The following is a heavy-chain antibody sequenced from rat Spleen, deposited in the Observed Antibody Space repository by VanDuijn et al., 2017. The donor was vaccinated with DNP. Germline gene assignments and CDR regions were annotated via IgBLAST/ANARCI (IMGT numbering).Heavy chain of an antibody. CDR2: INTGSGGT. CDR3: AREEQLSLYYAMDA. J-gene: IGHJ4*01. V-gene: IGHV1-43*01. CDR1: GYTFTSYY. D-gene: IGHD1-2*01. Sequence: QVQLQQSGAELAKPGSSVKISCKASGYTFTSYYIGWIKETTGQGLEYIGYINTGSGGTNYNEKFKGKATLTVDKSSSTAFMQLSSLTPDDSAVYYCAREEQLSLYYAMDAWGQGTSVTVSS.